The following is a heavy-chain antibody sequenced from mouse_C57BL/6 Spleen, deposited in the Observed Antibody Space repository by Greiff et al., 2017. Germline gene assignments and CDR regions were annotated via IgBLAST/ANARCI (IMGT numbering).Heavy chain of an antibody. CDR2: IYPRSGNT. V-gene: IGHV1-81*01. CDR3: AREGITTPRLFAY. J-gene: IGHJ3*01. D-gene: IGHD1-1*01. CDR1: GYTFTSYG. Sequence: VQLVESGAELARPGASVKLSCKASGYTFTSYGISWVKQRTGQGLEWIGEIYPRSGNTYYNEKFKGKATLTADKSSSTAYMELRSLTSEDSAVYFCAREGITTPRLFAYWGQGTLVTVSA.